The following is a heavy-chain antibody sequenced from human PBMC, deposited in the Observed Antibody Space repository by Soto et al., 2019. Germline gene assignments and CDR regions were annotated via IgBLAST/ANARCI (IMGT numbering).Heavy chain of an antibody. CDR3: ARGRVAARPRAYYYYMDV. V-gene: IGHV1-8*01. J-gene: IGHJ6*03. Sequence: ASVKVSCKASGYTFPSYDINWVRQATGQGLEWMGWMNPNSGNTGYAQKFQGRVTMTRDTSISTAYMEPSSLRSEDTAVYYCARGRVAARPRAYYYYMDVWGKGTTVTVSS. CDR2: MNPNSGNT. CDR1: GYTFPSYD. D-gene: IGHD6-6*01.